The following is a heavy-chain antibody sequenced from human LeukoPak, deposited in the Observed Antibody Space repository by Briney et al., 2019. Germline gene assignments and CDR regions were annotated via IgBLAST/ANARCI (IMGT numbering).Heavy chain of an antibody. CDR3: ARGLGWELVDY. CDR2: INAGNGNT. CDR1: GYTFTSYA. D-gene: IGHD1-26*01. V-gene: IGHV1-3*01. Sequence: ASVTVSCKASGYTFTSYAMHWVRQAPGQRLEWMGWINAGNGNTKYSQKFQGRVTITRDTSASTAYMELSSLRSEDTAVYYCARGLGWELVDYWGQGTLVTVSS. J-gene: IGHJ4*02.